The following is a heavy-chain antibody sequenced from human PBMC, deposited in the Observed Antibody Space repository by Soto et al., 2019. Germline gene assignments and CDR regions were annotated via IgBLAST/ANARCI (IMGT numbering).Heavy chain of an antibody. CDR3: AKDGFRIAAPFVY. Sequence: PGWSLRLSCAASVFTFISYAMSWVRQAPGKGLEWVSGISGSGGYTYADSVKGRFTISRDNSKNTLYLQMNSLRAEDTAVYYCAKDGFRIAAPFVYWGQGTLVTVSS. J-gene: IGHJ4*02. V-gene: IGHV3-23*01. CDR1: VFTFISYA. D-gene: IGHD6-13*01. CDR2: ISGSGGYT.